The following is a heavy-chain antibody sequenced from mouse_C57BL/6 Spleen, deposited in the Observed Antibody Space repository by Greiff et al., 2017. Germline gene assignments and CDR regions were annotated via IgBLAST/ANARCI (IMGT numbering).Heavy chain of an antibody. J-gene: IGHJ2*01. CDR2: IDPSDSYT. CDR3: ARRGTPYFDY. V-gene: IGHV1-69*01. D-gene: IGHD3-1*01. Sequence: VQLQQPGAELVMPGASVKLSCKASGYTFTSYWMHWVKQRPGQGLEWIGEIDPSDSYTNYNQKFKGKSTLTVGKSSSTAYMQLSSLTSEDSAVYYCARRGTPYFDYWGQGTTLTVSS. CDR1: GYTFTSYW.